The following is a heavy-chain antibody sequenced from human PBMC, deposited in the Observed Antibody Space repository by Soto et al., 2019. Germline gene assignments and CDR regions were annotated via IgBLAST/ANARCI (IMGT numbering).Heavy chain of an antibody. D-gene: IGHD2-2*01. CDR1: GFTFDDYA. CDR2: ISWNSGSI. CDR3: AKDDCSSTSCYSTYYYYMDV. Sequence: DVQLVESGGGLVQPGRSLRLSCAASGFTFDDYAMHWVRQAPGKGLEWVSGISWNSGSIGYADSVKGRFTISRDNAKNSLYLQMNSLRAEDTALYYCAKDDCSSTSCYSTYYYYMDVWGKGTTVTVSS. J-gene: IGHJ6*03. V-gene: IGHV3-9*01.